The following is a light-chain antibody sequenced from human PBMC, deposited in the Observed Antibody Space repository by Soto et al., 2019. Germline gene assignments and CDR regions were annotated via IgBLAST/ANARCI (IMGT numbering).Light chain of an antibody. Sequence: AIRMTQSPSSFSSSTGDRVTITCRASQGISSYLAWYQKKPGKAPKLLIYAASTLQSGVPSRFSGSESGTDFTLTISCLQSEDFATYYCQQYYSYPRTFGQGTKVEIK. V-gene: IGKV1-8*01. CDR1: QGISSY. CDR2: AAS. J-gene: IGKJ1*01. CDR3: QQYYSYPRT.